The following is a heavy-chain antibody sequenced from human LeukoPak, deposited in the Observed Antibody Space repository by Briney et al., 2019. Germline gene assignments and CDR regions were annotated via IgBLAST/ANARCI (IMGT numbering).Heavy chain of an antibody. J-gene: IGHJ4*02. Sequence: GGSLRLSCAASGFTFSSYSMNWVRQAPGKGLEWVSSISSSSSYIYYADSVKGRFTIRRDNAKNSLYLQMNSLRAEDTAVYYCARDIRGSGAGGFDYWGQGTLVTVSS. CDR1: GFTFSSYS. CDR3: ARDIRGSGAGGFDY. D-gene: IGHD3-10*01. CDR2: ISSSSSYI. V-gene: IGHV3-21*01.